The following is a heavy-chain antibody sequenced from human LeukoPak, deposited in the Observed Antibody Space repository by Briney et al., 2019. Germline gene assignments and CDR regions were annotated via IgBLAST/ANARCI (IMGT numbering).Heavy chain of an antibody. V-gene: IGHV3-53*01. J-gene: IGHJ4*02. CDR2: IYSGGST. Sequence: GGSLRLSCAASGFTVSSNYMSWVRQAPAKGLEWVSVIYSGGSTYYADSVKGRFTISRDNSKNTLYLQMNSQRAEDTAVYYCAREMATIRYFDYWGQGTLVTVSS. CDR3: AREMATIRYFDY. CDR1: GFTVSSNY. D-gene: IGHD5-24*01.